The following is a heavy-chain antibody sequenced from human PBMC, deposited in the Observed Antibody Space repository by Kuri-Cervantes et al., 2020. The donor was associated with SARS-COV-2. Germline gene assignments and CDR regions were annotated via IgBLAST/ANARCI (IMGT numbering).Heavy chain of an antibody. CDR1: GFTFSSYD. CDR2: ISYDGSNK. J-gene: IGHJ5*02. D-gene: IGHD2-15*01. Sequence: GESLKISCAASGFTFSSYDMHWVRQATGKGLEWVAVISYDGSNKYYADSVKGRFTISRDNSKNTLYLQMNSLRAEDTAVYYCARDRGYCSGGSCSPNWFDPWGQGTLVTVSS. CDR3: ARDRGYCSGGSCSPNWFDP. V-gene: IGHV3-30*03.